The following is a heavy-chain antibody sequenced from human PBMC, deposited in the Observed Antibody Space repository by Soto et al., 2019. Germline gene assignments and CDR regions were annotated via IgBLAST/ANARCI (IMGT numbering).Heavy chain of an antibody. CDR3: SLSDRYYGMDV. J-gene: IGHJ6*02. CDR1: GFTFSSYA. Sequence: EVQLLESGGGLVQPGGSLRLSCAASGFTFSSYAMSWVRQAPGKGLEWVSSISTSGGSTYYADSVKGRFTISRDNSTNTWYLQTNSLRAEDTAVYYCSLSDRYYGMDVWGLGTTVTVSS. CDR2: ISTSGGST. V-gene: IGHV3-23*01.